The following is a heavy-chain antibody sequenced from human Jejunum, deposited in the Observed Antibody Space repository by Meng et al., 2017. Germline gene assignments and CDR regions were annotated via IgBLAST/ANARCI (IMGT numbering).Heavy chain of an antibody. V-gene: IGHV3-74*01. CDR1: EFFFSGYW. D-gene: IGHD1-1*01. J-gene: IGHJ3*01. Sequence: GGSLRLSCEAPEFFFSGYWMHWVRQGPGTGLIWVARITNDGSATDYADSVKGRFTISRDNAKNTLYLQMNSLRAEDTAVYYCARDVGWHQLDHWGQGTMVTVSS. CDR3: ARDVGWHQLDH. CDR2: ITNDGSAT.